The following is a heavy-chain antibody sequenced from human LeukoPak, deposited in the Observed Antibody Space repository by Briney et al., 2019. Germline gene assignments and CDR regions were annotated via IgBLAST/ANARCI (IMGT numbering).Heavy chain of an antibody. V-gene: IGHV4-59*08. CDR1: GGSITSYY. J-gene: IGHJ4*02. CDR2: IFYSGGT. Sequence: PSETLSLTCTVSGGSITSYYWSWVRQPPGKGLGWVGYIFYSGGTNYNPSLKSRVTISVDTYKHQFYLRLSSVNAADTAVYYCARHGSVSSGALVWGQGTLVTVSS. CDR3: ARHGSVSSGALV. D-gene: IGHD3-22*01.